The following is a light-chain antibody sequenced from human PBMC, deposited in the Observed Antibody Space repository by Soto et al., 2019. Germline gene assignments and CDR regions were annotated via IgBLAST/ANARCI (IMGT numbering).Light chain of an antibody. V-gene: IGLV2-14*01. CDR2: EVS. CDR3: SSYTSSSTWV. J-gene: IGLJ3*02. Sequence: QSALTQPASVSGSPGQSITISCTGTSSDVGGYKYVSWYQQHPGKAPKLIIYEVSDRPSGVSNRFSGSKSGNTASLTISGLQAEDEGDYYCSSYTSSSTWVFGGGTKQTVL. CDR1: SSDVGGYKY.